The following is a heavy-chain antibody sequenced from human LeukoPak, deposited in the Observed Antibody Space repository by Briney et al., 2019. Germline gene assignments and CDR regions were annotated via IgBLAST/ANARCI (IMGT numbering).Heavy chain of an antibody. CDR2: INEDGNTK. CDR1: GFTFRNYW. V-gene: IGHV3-7*03. CDR3: ARDYWRSLEY. J-gene: IGHJ4*02. D-gene: IGHD3-16*01. Sequence: GGSLRLSCAASGFTFRNYWMSWVRQAPRKGLEWVAIINEDGNTKYYVDSLKGRFTISRDNAKNSLYLQMSSLRAEDTAVYYCARDYWRSLEYWGQGTLVTVPS.